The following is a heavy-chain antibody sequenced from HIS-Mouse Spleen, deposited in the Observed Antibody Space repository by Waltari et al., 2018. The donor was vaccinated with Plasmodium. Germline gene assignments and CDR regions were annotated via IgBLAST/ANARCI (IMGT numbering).Heavy chain of an antibody. D-gene: IGHD7-27*01. CDR2: INPNSGGT. V-gene: IGHV1-2*02. J-gene: IGHJ3*02. CDR3: ARDPKQLGSAFDI. CDR1: GYTFTGYF. Sequence: QVQLVQSGAEVKKPGASVKVSCKASGYTFTGYFMHWVRQAPGQGLEWMGGINPNSGGTNYAQRFQGRGTMTRDTSISTAYMELSRLRSDDTAVYYCARDPKQLGSAFDIWGQGTMVTVSS.